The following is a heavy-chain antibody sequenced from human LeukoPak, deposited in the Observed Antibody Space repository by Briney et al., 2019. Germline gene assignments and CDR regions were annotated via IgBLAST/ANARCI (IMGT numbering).Heavy chain of an antibody. D-gene: IGHD3-22*01. J-gene: IGHJ3*02. V-gene: IGHV3-74*01. CDR3: ARDRVTMIVVALDAFDI. Sequence: GGSLRLSCAASGFTFSSYWMHWVRQAPGKGLVWVSRINSDGSSTSYADSVKGRFTISRDNAKNTLYLQMNSLRAEDTAVYYCARDRVTMIVVALDAFDIWGQGTMVTVSS. CDR1: GFTFSSYW. CDR2: INSDGSST.